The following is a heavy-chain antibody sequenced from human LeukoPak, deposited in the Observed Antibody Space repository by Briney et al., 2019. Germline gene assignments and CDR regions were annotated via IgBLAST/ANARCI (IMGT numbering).Heavy chain of an antibody. D-gene: IGHD1-26*01. CDR1: GGSIRNSSFY. J-gene: IGHJ4*02. CDR3: AIATGNYYWDFDY. V-gene: IGHV4-39*01. Sequence: SETLSLTCAVSGGSIRNSSFYWGWIRQPPGKGLEWIASIYNSGTTYYNPSIKSRITISVDTSKNQFSLRLNSVTAADTAVYYCAIATGNYYWDFDYWGQGILVTVSS. CDR2: IYNSGTT.